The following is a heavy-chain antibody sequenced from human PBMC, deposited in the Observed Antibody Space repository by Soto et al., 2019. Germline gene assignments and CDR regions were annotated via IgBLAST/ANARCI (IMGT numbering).Heavy chain of an antibody. D-gene: IGHD3-9*01. V-gene: IGHV3-23*01. Sequence: GGSLRLSCAASGFTFSSYAMSWVRQAPGKGLEWVSAISGSGGSTYYADSVKGRFTISRDNSKNTLYLQMNSLRAEDTAVYYCAKVRDYDILTGYYNGYFEYWGQGTLVTVSS. CDR1: GFTFSSYA. CDR3: AKVRDYDILTGYYNGYFEY. CDR2: ISGSGGST. J-gene: IGHJ4*02.